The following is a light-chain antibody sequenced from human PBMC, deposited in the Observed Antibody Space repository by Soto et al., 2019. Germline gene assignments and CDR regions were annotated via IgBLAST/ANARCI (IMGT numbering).Light chain of an antibody. V-gene: IGLV2-8*01. CDR1: SSDVGGYDY. Sequence: QSALTQPPSASGSPGQSVTISCTGTSSDVGGYDYVSWYQQHPGKAPKLIIFEVTKRPLGVPDRFSASKSGNTASLTVSGLQADDEADYYCSSYAGSNWVFGGGTKLTVL. CDR3: SSYAGSNWV. J-gene: IGLJ3*02. CDR2: EVT.